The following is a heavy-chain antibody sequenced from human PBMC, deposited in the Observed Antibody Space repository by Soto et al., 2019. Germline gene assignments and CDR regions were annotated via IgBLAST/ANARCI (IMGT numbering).Heavy chain of an antibody. CDR1: GYTFTSYG. CDR2: ISAYNGNT. Sequence: ASVKVSCKDSGYTFTSYGISWVRQAPGQGLEWMGWISAYNGNTNYAQKLQGRVTMTTDTSTSTAYMELRSLRSDDTAVYYCAKDFLVVTRPPFDPWGQGTLVTVSS. D-gene: IGHD3-22*01. J-gene: IGHJ5*02. CDR3: AKDFLVVTRPPFDP. V-gene: IGHV1-18*01.